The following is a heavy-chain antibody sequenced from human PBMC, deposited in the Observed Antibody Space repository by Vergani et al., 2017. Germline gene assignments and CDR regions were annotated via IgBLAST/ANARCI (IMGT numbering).Heavy chain of an antibody. V-gene: IGHV1-46*03. J-gene: IGHJ6*03. CDR3: ATGPVRDHYMDV. CDR2: INPSGGST. Sequence: QVQLVQSGAEVKKPGASVKVSCKASGYPFTSYYMHWVRQAPGQGLEWMGIINPSGGSTSYAQKFQGRVTMTRDTSTSTVYMELSSLRSEDTAVYYCATGPVRDHYMDVWRKGTTVTVSS. D-gene: IGHD3-10*01. CDR1: GYPFTSYY.